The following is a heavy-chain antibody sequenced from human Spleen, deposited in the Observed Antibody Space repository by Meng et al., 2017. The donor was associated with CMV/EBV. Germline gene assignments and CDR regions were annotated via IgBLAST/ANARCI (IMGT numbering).Heavy chain of an antibody. CDR2: ISGSGGNT. CDR1: GFTFSSYA. CDR3: ARYCSGGNCPGRFEASFDY. D-gene: IGHD2-15*01. J-gene: IGHJ4*02. Sequence: GGSLRLSCAASGFTFSSYAMSWVRQAPGKGLEWVSAISGSGGNTYYSDSVKGRFTISRDNSENTLYLQMNSLRAEDTAVYYCARYCSGGNCPGRFEASFDYWGQGTLVTVSS. V-gene: IGHV3-23*01.